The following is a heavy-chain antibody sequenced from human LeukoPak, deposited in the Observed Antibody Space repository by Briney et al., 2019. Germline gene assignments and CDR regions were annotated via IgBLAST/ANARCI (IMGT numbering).Heavy chain of an antibody. CDR1: GGSISSYY. CDR3: AKGDPTFLFWYFDL. V-gene: IGHV4-59*01. CDR2: IYYSGST. J-gene: IGHJ2*01. Sequence: SETLSFTCTVSGGSISSYYWSWIRQPPGKGLEWIGYIYYSGSTNYNPSLKSRVTISVDTSKNQFSLKLSSVTAADTAIYYCAKGDPTFLFWYFDLWGRGTLVTVSS. D-gene: IGHD3-16*01.